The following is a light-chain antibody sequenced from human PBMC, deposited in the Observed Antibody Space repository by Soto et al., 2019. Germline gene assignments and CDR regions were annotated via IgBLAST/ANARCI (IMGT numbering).Light chain of an antibody. CDR1: QSIGSW. J-gene: IGKJ1*01. CDR2: DAS. V-gene: IGKV1-5*01. Sequence: DIQMTQSPSTLSAFVGDRVTITCRASQSIGSWLAWYQQKPGKAPKLLIYDASSLESGVPSRFSGSVSGTELTLTISRLQPDDVASYTCQQYNSYPGAFGQGTKVEIK. CDR3: QQYNSYPGA.